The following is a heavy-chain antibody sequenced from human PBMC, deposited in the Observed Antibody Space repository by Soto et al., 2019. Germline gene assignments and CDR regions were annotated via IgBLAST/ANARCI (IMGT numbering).Heavy chain of an antibody. Sequence: GASVKVSCKASGYTFTSYGIHWVRQAPGQRLEWMGWINAYNGDTKYAQKLQGRVTMTTDTSTSTAYMELRSLRSDDTAVYYCARDSSLVTAIRGIDYWGQGTLVTVSS. D-gene: IGHD2-21*02. J-gene: IGHJ4*02. CDR1: GYTFTSYG. V-gene: IGHV1-18*01. CDR2: INAYNGDT. CDR3: ARDSSLVTAIRGIDY.